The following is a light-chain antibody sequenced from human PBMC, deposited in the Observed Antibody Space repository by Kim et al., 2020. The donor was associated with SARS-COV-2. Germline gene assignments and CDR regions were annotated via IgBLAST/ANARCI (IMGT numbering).Light chain of an antibody. J-gene: IGKJ4*01. CDR1: QSVSSSY. CDR2: GAS. CDR3: QQYGSSPLT. V-gene: IGKV3-20*01. Sequence: SPGERATLSCRASQSVSSSYLAWYQQKPGQAPRLLIYGASSRATGVPDRFSGSGSGTDFTLTISRLEPEDFAVYYCQQYGSSPLTFGGGTKVDIK.